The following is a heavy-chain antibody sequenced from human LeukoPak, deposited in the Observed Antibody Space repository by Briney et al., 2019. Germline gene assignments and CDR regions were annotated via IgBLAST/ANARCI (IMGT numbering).Heavy chain of an antibody. CDR2: ISTYNGNA. J-gene: IGHJ3*02. CDR3: ARTLVVINDAFDI. D-gene: IGHD3-22*01. CDR1: GYTFTSYG. Sequence: ASVKVSCKASGYTFTSYGINWVRQAPGQGLEWMGWISTYNGNANYAQKVQGRVTMTTDTSTTTAYMELRSLRSDDTAVYYCARTLVVINDAFDIWGQGTMVTVSS. V-gene: IGHV1-18*01.